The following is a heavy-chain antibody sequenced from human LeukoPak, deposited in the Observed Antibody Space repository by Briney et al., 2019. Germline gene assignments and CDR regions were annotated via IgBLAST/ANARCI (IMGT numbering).Heavy chain of an antibody. CDR3: ATSRVAGTWY. CDR1: GFAFSSYA. J-gene: IGHJ4*02. D-gene: IGHD6-19*01. V-gene: IGHV3-23*01. CDR2: ISGSGGST. Sequence: SGGSLRLSCAASGFAFSSYAMSWVRQAPGKGLEWVSAISGSGGSTYYADSVKGRFTISRDNSKNTLHLQMNSLRAEDTAVYYCATSRVAGTWYWGQGTLVTVSS.